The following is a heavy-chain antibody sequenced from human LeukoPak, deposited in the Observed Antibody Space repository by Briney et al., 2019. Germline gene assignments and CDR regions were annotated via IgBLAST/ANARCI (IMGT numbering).Heavy chain of an antibody. CDR1: GFYFRDHW. J-gene: IGHJ6*02. CDR3: ARDISWDNLNYYYYGMDV. CDR2: IKTDGSET. D-gene: IGHD1/OR15-1a*01. V-gene: IGHV3-7*01. Sequence: PGGSLRLSCAASGFYFRDHWMDWVRQAPGKGLEWVGHIKTDGSETYYLDSLKGRISISRDNTNNALYLQMNSLRVEDTAVYYCARDISWDNLNYYYYGMDVWGQGTTVTVSS.